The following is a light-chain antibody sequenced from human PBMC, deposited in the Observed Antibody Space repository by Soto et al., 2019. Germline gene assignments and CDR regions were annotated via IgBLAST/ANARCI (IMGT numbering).Light chain of an antibody. CDR2: VAS. V-gene: IGKV1-17*03. CDR1: QVMSNY. CDR3: LQYDSFPWT. J-gene: IGKJ1*01. Sequence: DIQMTQSPSAMSASVGDRVTITCRASQVMSNYLAWFQQKPGKVPKRLIYVASSLQSGVPSRFSGSGSGTEFTLTFSGLQPEDFATYYCLQYDSFPWTFGQGTKVEIK.